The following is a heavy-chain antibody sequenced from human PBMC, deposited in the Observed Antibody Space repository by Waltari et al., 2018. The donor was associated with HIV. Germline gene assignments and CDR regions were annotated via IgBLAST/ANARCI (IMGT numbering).Heavy chain of an antibody. V-gene: IGHV1-69*06. J-gene: IGHJ5*02. CDR2: ISPIFGTA. CDR3: ARGVIDDYGDYGWFDP. Sequence: QVQLVQSGAEVKKPGSSVKVSCKASGGTFSSYAISWVRQAPGQGLEWMGGISPIFGTANYAQKFQGRVTITADKSTSTAYMELSSLRSEDTAVYYCARGVIDDYGDYGWFDPWGQGTLVTVSS. D-gene: IGHD4-17*01. CDR1: GGTFSSYA.